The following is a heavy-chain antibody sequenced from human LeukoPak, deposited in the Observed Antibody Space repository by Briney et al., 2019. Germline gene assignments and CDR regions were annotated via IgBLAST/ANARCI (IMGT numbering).Heavy chain of an antibody. D-gene: IGHD3-10*01. V-gene: IGHV4-34*01. CDR3: ARRLLWFGNNWFDP. CDR1: GGSFSGYY. J-gene: IGHJ5*02. CDR2: INHSGST. Sequence: SETLSLTCAVYGGSFSGYYWSWIRQPPGKGLEWIGEINHSGSTNYNPSLKSRVTISVDTSKNQFSLKLSSLTAADTAVYYCARRLLWFGNNWFDPWGQGTLVTVSS.